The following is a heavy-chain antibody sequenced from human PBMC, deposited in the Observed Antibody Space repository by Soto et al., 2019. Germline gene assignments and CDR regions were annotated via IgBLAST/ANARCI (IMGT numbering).Heavy chain of an antibody. CDR2: IYYSGST. Sequence: SETLSLTCTVTGDSINNRSYYWGWIRQPPGKGLEWIGSIYYSGSTYNNPSLKSRVSMSVDTSKNQFSLKLRSVTAADTALHYCARQRTSVVTQAYFDSWGQGSLVTVSS. V-gene: IGHV4-39*01. CDR1: GDSINNRSYY. CDR3: ARQRTSVVTQAYFDS. D-gene: IGHD2-21*02. J-gene: IGHJ4*02.